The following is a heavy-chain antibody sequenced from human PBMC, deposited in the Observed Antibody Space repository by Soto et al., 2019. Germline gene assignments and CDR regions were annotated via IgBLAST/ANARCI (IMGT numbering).Heavy chain of an antibody. Sequence: GGSLRLSCAASGFTFSSYSMNWVRQAPGKGLEWISYITGGSSTMYYADSVKDRFTISRDNAKNSLFLQMNSLRDEDTAVYYCPTSGYYRFDHWGQGTLVTVSS. J-gene: IGHJ4*02. V-gene: IGHV3-48*02. D-gene: IGHD4-4*01. CDR1: GFTFSSYS. CDR3: PTSGYYRFDH. CDR2: ITGGSSTM.